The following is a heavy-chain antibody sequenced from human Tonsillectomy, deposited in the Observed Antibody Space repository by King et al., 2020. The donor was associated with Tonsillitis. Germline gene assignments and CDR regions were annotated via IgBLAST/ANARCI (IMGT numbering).Heavy chain of an antibody. J-gene: IGHJ6*03. D-gene: IGHD2-21*02. V-gene: IGHV5-51*03. CDR3: SRCAFCGADRPVVNPNYYYYYYMDV. CDR2: INPRDSDT. Sequence: LVQSGAEVKKPGESLKISCKGSGYNFTSYWIGWVRQMPGKGLEWMGIINPRDSDTRYSPSFQGQVTISADKSLSTAYLQWSSLKASDSAMYYCSRCAFCGADRPVVNPNYYYYYYMDVWGKGTTVTVSS. CDR1: GYNFTSYW.